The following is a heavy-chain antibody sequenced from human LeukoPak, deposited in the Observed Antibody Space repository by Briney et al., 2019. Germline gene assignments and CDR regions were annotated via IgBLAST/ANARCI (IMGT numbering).Heavy chain of an antibody. CDR1: GFTLRNYA. J-gene: IGHJ4*02. D-gene: IGHD6-19*01. CDR3: ARSRSGWYNFDY. Sequence: PGGSLTHSCAASGFTLRNYAMSWVRQAPGKGLEWVSAISGSAVITYYADSVRGRFTISRDNSKNTLYLQMNSLRAEDTAVYYCARSRSGWYNFDYWGQGTLVTVSS. V-gene: IGHV3-23*01. CDR2: ISGSAVIT.